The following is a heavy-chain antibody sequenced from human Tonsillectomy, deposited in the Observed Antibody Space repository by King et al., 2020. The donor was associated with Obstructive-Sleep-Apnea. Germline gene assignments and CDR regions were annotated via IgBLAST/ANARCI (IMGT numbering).Heavy chain of an antibody. CDR2: ISSSSSTI. Sequence: VQLVEAGGGLVQPGGSLRLSCAASGFTFSSYNMNWVRQAPGEGLEWVSYISSSSSTIYYADSVKGRLTLSRDNAKNSLYLQMNSLRAEDTAVYYCARSGSYDYWGQGTLVTVSS. CDR3: ARSGSYDY. V-gene: IGHV3-48*04. CDR1: GFTFSSYN. J-gene: IGHJ4*02. D-gene: IGHD1-26*01.